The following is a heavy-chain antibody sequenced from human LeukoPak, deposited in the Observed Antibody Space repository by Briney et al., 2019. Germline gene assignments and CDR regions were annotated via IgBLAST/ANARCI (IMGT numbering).Heavy chain of an antibody. D-gene: IGHD2-15*01. CDR2: IYYSGST. CDR1: GGSISSYY. V-gene: IGHV4-59*01. J-gene: IGHJ2*01. CDR3: ARPHGYCSGGSCPPGYWYFDL. Sequence: SETLSLTCTVSGGSISSYYWSWIRQPPGKGLEWIGYIYYSGSTNYNPSLKSRVTISVDTSKNQFSLELSSVTAADTAVYYCARPHGYCSGGSCPPGYWYFDLWGRGTLVTVSS.